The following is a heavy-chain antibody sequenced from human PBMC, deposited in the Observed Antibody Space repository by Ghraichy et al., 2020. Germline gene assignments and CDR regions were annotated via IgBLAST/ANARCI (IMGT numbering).Heavy chain of an antibody. D-gene: IGHD6-6*01. V-gene: IGHV3-21*01. CDR3: ARDRDSSSSCFDY. CDR2: ISSSSSYI. Sequence: GGSLRLSCAASGFTFSSYSMNWVRQAPGKGLEWVSSISSSSSYIYYADSVKGRFTISRDNSKNSLDLQMNSLRAEDTAVYYCARDRDSSSSCFDYWGQGTLVTVSS. CDR1: GFTFSSYS. J-gene: IGHJ4*02.